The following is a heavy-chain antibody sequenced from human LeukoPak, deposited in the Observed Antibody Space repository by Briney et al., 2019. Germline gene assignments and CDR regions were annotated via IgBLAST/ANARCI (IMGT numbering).Heavy chain of an antibody. V-gene: IGHV3-30-3*01. D-gene: IGHD2-21*02. CDR1: GFTFSSYA. J-gene: IGHJ4*02. CDR3: ARDGELVVVTAILDY. Sequence: GGSLRLSCAASGFTFSSYAMHWVRQAPGKGLEWVAVISYDESNKYYADSVKGRFTISRDNSKNTLYLQMNSLRAEDTAVYYCARDGELVVVTAILDYWGQGTLVTVSS. CDR2: ISYDESNK.